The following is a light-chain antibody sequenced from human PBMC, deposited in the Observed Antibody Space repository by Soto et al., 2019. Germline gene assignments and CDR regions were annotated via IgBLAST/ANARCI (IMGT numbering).Light chain of an antibody. CDR2: EVS. V-gene: IGLV2-14*01. CDR1: SSDVGGYDY. CDR3: SSYTGTTTLGV. Sequence: QSVLTQPASVSGSPGQSITISCTGTSSDVGGYDYVSWYQHHPGKAPKLTIYEVSNRPSGVSNRFSGSKSGNTASLTISGLQADDEADYYCSSYTGTTTLGVFGSGTKVTVL. J-gene: IGLJ1*01.